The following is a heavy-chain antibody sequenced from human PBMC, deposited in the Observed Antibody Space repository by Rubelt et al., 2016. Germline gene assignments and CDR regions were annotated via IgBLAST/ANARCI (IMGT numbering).Heavy chain of an antibody. CDR1: GVSISSTNW. J-gene: IGHJ5*02. V-gene: IGHV4-39*01. CDR3: ARSGSGIAAAPDWFDP. Sequence: QLQLQESGPGLVKPSETLSLTCAVSGVSISSTNWWSWVRQPPGKGLEWIGSMYYSGTTYYNPSLRSRVTISVDTAKNHFPLKRSSVTAADTAVYYCARSGSGIAAAPDWFDPWGQGALVTVSS. CDR2: MYYSGTT. D-gene: IGHD6-13*01.